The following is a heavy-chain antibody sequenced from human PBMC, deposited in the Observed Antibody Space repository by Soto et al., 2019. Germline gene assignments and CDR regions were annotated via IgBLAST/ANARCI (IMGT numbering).Heavy chain of an antibody. Sequence: PGGSLRLSCAASGFTFSSYGMHWVRQAPGKGLEWVAVISYDGSNKYYADSVKGRFTISRDNSKNTLYLQMNSLRAEDTAVYYCAKAYIVVVVAATPFDYWGQGTLVTVSS. CDR3: AKAYIVVVVAATPFDY. D-gene: IGHD2-15*01. CDR2: ISYDGSNK. V-gene: IGHV3-30*18. CDR1: GFTFSSYG. J-gene: IGHJ4*02.